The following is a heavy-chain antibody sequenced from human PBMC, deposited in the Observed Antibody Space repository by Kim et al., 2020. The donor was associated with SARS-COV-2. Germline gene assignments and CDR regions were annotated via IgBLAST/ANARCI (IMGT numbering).Heavy chain of an antibody. D-gene: IGHD3-10*01. V-gene: IGHV3-23*01. CDR2: ISGSGGST. CDR3: AKCPYGSGPGLLNWFDP. J-gene: IGHJ5*02. CDR1: GFTFSSYA. Sequence: GGSLRLSCAASGFTFSSYAMSWVRQAPGKGLEWVSAISGSGGSTYYADSVKGRFTISRDNSKNTLYLQMNSLRAEDTAVYYCAKCPYGSGPGLLNWFDPWGQGTLVTVSS.